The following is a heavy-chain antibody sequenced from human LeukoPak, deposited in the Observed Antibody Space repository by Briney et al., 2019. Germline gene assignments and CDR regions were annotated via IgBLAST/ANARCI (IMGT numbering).Heavy chain of an antibody. CDR1: GFAFGSYA. Sequence: GGSLRLSCAASGFAFGSYAMSWVRQAPGKGLEWVAAISSNAYSTYYADSLKGRFTISRDNSKNTLYLQMNSLRAEDTAVYYCAKGDGSGPRGYFDYWGQGTLVTVSS. J-gene: IGHJ4*02. D-gene: IGHD3-10*01. CDR2: ISSNAYST. V-gene: IGHV3-23*01. CDR3: AKGDGSGPRGYFDY.